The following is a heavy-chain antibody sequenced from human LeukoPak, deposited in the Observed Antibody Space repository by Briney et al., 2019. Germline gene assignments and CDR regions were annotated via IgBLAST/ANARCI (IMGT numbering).Heavy chain of an antibody. J-gene: IGHJ4*02. V-gene: IGHV4-39*01. CDR2: IYYSGST. D-gene: IGHD3-10*01. Sequence: SETLSLTCTVSGGSISSSSYYWGWIRQPPGKGLEWIGSIYYSGSTYYNPSLKSRVTISVDTSKNQFSLKLSSVTAADTAVYYCASVRGQGKTQTYYFDYWGQGTLVTVSS. CDR3: ASVRGQGKTQTYYFDY. CDR1: GGSISSSSYY.